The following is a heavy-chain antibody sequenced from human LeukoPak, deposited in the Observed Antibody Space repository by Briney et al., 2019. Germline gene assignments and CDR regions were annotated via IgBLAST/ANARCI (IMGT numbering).Heavy chain of an antibody. CDR3: ARAPDIVVVPAAMAFDY. V-gene: IGHV1-46*01. Sequence: ASVKVSCKASGYTFTSYYMHWVRQAPGQGLEWMGIINPSGGSTSYAQKFQGRVTMTRDTSTSTVYMELSSLRSEDTAVYYCARAPDIVVVPAAMAFDYWGQGTLVTVSS. CDR1: GYTFTSYY. CDR2: INPSGGST. J-gene: IGHJ4*02. D-gene: IGHD2-2*01.